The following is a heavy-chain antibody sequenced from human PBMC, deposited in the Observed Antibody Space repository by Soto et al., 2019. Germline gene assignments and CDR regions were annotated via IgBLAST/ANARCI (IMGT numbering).Heavy chain of an antibody. D-gene: IGHD3-22*01. CDR1: GCTFTSYY. V-gene: IGHV1-46*01. CDR2: INPSGGST. CDR3: ARDSNYYDSSGNYYFDY. Sequence: ASVKVSCKASGCTFTSYYMHWVRQAPGQGLEWMGIINPSGGSTSYAQKFQGRVTMTRDTSTSTVYMELSSLRSEDTAVYYCARDSNYYDSSGNYYFDYSGQGTLVTVSS. J-gene: IGHJ4*02.